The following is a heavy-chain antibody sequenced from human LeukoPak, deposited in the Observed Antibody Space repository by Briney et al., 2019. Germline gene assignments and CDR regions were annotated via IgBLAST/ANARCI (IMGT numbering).Heavy chain of an antibody. Sequence: GASVKVSCKASGYTFTSYGISWVRQAPGQGLEWMGWISAYKGNTNYGQELQARVTMTTDTYTRTAYLELSSLRSDDTAVYYCARDTPRCSGGSCYSGEYFQHWGQGTVVSVSS. CDR2: ISAYKGNT. CDR1: GYTFTSYG. V-gene: IGHV1-18*01. CDR3: ARDTPRCSGGSCYSGEYFQH. J-gene: IGHJ1*01. D-gene: IGHD2-15*01.